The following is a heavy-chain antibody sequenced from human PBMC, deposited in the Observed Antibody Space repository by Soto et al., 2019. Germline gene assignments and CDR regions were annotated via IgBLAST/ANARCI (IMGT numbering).Heavy chain of an antibody. CDR3: AGAARGKNWFDP. D-gene: IGHD6-6*01. CDR2: IYHSGST. CDR1: SGSISSSNW. J-gene: IGHJ5*02. V-gene: IGHV4-4*02. Sequence: QVQLQESGPGLVKPSGTLSLTCAVSSGSISSSNWWSWVRQPPGKGLEWIGEIYHSGSTNYNPSLKCRVTISVDKSKNQFSLKLSSVTAADTAVYYCAGAARGKNWFDPWGQGTLVTVSS.